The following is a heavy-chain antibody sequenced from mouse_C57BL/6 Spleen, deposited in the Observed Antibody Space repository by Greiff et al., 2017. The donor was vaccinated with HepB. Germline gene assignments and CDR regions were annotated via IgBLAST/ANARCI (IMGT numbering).Heavy chain of an antibody. CDR3: TPCYYGSSPHWYFDV. Sequence: VQLQQSGAELVRPGASVKLSCTASGFNIKDYYMHWVKQRPEQGLEWIGRIDPEDGDTEYAPKFQGKATMTADTSSNTVYLQLSSLTSEDTAVYYCTPCYYGSSPHWYFDVWGTGTTVTVSS. CDR1: GFNIKDYY. V-gene: IGHV14-1*01. D-gene: IGHD1-1*01. J-gene: IGHJ1*03. CDR2: IDPEDGDT.